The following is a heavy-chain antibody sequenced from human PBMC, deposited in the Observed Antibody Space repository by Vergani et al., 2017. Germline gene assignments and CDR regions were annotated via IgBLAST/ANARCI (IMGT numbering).Heavy chain of an antibody. CDR2: ISRSGSTI. CDR3: ARGFYNGVPFDY. CDR1: GFTFSDYY. J-gene: IGHJ4*02. Sequence: VQLLESGGGLVRPGGSLRLSCAASGFTFSDYYMSWIRQAPGKGLEWVSYISRSGSTIYHADSVKGRFTISRDNAKNSLYLQMNTLRAEDTAVYYCARGFYNGVPFDYWGQGTLVTVSS. V-gene: IGHV3-11*01. D-gene: IGHD5-24*01.